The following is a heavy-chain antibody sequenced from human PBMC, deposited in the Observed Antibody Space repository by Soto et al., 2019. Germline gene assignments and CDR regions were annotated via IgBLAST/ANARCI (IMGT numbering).Heavy chain of an antibody. Sequence: SETLSLTCTVSGGSISSYYWSWIRQPPGKGLEWIGYIYYSGSTNYNPSLKSRVTISVDTSKNRFFLKLSSVTAADTAVYYCARHGVFYYYYYMDVWGKGTTVTVSS. CDR3: ARHGVFYYYYYMDV. J-gene: IGHJ6*03. D-gene: IGHD4-17*01. CDR1: GGSISSYY. CDR2: IYYSGST. V-gene: IGHV4-59*01.